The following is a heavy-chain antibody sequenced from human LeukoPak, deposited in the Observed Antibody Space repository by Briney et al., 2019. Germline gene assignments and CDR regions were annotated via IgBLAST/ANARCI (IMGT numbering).Heavy chain of an antibody. Sequence: PSQTLSLICTVSGGSISSGDYYWSWIRQPPGKGLEWIGYIYYSGSTYYNPSLKSRVTISVDTSKNQFSLKLSSVTAADTAVYYCAVLAVAGFFDYWGQGTLVTVSS. V-gene: IGHV4-30-4*08. CDR3: AVLAVAGFFDY. D-gene: IGHD6-19*01. CDR2: IYYSGST. CDR1: GGSISSGDYY. J-gene: IGHJ4*02.